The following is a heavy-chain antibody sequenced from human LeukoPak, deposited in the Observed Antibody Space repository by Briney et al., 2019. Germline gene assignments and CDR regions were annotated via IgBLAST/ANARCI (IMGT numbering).Heavy chain of an antibody. D-gene: IGHD6-13*01. J-gene: IGHJ4*02. CDR1: GFTFSNYA. CDR3: AKGGSSSPRSTFDY. V-gene: IGHV3-23*01. CDR2: ISGSGGST. Sequence: GGSLRLSCAASGFTFSNYAMSWVRQAPGKGLEWVSGISGSGGSTYYADSVEGRFTISRDNSKNTLYLQMNSLRAEDTAVYYCAKGGSSSPRSTFDYWGQGTLLTVSS.